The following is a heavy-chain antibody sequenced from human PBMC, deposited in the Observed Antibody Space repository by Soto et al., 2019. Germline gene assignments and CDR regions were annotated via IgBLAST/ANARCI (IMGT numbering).Heavy chain of an antibody. D-gene: IGHD5-18*01. CDR3: ARALPVEMDTMPTENWFDP. Sequence: QVQLVQSGAEVKKPGSSVKVSCKASGGTFSSYAISWVRQAPGQGLEWMGGVIPIFGTANYAQKFQGRVTSTADDSTSTDYMELSSLRSEDTAVYYCARALPVEMDTMPTENWFDPWGQGTLVTVSS. CDR2: VIPIFGTA. J-gene: IGHJ5*02. CDR1: GGTFSSYA. V-gene: IGHV1-69*01.